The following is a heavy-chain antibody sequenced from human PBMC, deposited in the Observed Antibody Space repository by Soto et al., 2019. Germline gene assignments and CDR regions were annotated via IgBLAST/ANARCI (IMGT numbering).Heavy chain of an antibody. CDR2: IWYDGSNK. D-gene: IGHD6-6*01. J-gene: IGHJ3*02. V-gene: IGHV3-33*08. CDR1: GFTFSSYG. CDR3: ARDNSGQLVLNDAFDI. Sequence: GGSLRLSCAASGFTFSSYGMHWVHQAPGKGLEWVAVIWYDGSNKYYADSVKGRFTISRDNSKNTLYLQMNSLRAEDTAVYYCARDNSGQLVLNDAFDIWGQGTMVTVSS.